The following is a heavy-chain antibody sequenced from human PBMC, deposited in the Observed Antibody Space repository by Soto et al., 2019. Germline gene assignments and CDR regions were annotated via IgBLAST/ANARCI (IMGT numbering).Heavy chain of an antibody. J-gene: IGHJ5*02. CDR2: INPSGGST. CDR3: ARDRITIFGVVIPTALAP. Sequence: ASVKVPCKASGYTFTSYYMHWVRQPPGQGLEWMGIINPSGGSTSYAQKFQGRVTMTRDTSTSTVYMELSSLRSEDTAAYYCARDRITIFGVVIPTALAPWGQGTLVTVSS. D-gene: IGHD3-3*01. V-gene: IGHV1-46*01. CDR1: GYTFTSYY.